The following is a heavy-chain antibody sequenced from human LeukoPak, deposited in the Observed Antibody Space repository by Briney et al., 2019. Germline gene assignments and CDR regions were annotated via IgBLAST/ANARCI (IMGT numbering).Heavy chain of an antibody. V-gene: IGHV1-2*02. D-gene: IGHD6-6*01. CDR1: GCTFTGYY. CDR2: INPNSGGT. Sequence: ASVKVSCKASGCTFTGYYMHWVRQAPGQGLEWMGWINPNSGGTNFAQKFQGRAAMTRDTSISTAYLELGSLRSDDTAVYFCARARWQLVPYFDSWGQGTLVTVSS. CDR3: ARARWQLVPYFDS. J-gene: IGHJ4*02.